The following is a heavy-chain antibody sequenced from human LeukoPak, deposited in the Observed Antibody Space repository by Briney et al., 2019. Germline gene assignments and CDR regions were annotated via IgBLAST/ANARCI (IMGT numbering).Heavy chain of an antibody. Sequence: PSQTLSLTCIVSGGSISSGGYYWSWIRQHPGKGLEWIGYIYYSGSTYYNPSLKSRVTISVDTSKNQFSLKLSSVTAADTAVYYCARGNYYDSRTFDYWGQGTLVTVSS. D-gene: IGHD3-22*01. J-gene: IGHJ4*02. CDR2: IYYSGST. CDR1: GGSISSGGYY. V-gene: IGHV4-31*03. CDR3: ARGNYYDSRTFDY.